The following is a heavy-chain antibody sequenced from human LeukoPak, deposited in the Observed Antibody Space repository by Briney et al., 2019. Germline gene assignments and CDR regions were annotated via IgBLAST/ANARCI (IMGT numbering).Heavy chain of an antibody. CDR2: ISSSSSYI. J-gene: IGHJ4*02. V-gene: IGHV3-21*01. D-gene: IGHD6-6*01. CDR3: ARGEWSSSPFDY. CDR1: GFTFSSYS. Sequence: KPGGSLRLSCAASGFTFSSYSMNWVRQAPGKGLEWVSFISSSSSYIYYTDSVKGRFTISRDNAKNSLYLQLNSLRAEDTALYYCARGEWSSSPFDYWGQGTLVTVSS.